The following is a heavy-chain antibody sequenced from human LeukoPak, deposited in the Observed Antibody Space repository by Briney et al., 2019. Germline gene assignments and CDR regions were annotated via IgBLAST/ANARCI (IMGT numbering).Heavy chain of an antibody. CDR2: ISWNSDKI. J-gene: IGHJ6*02. CDR1: GFTFEDYA. Sequence: GGSLRLSCAASGFTFEDYAMHWVRQAPGKGLEWVSGISWNSDKIGYADSVQGRFIISRDNAKNSLYLQMDSLRAEDTALYHCAKAIDYFYFGMDVWGRGTMVTVSS. CDR3: AKAIDYFYFGMDV. V-gene: IGHV3-9*01.